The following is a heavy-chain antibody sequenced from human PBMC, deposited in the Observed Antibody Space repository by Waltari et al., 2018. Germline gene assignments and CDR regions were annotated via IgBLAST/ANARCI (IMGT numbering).Heavy chain of an antibody. D-gene: IGHD2-2*01. J-gene: IGHJ6*03. CDR2: INHSGSA. Sequence: QVQLQQWGAGLLKPSETLSLTCAVHGGSFSAYYWCWTRQPPGKGLEWIGEINHSGSANHKPSLKSRVTISVDTSKNQFSLRLTSVTAADTAVYYCARGTRRRATPAYYYYYYMDVWGKGTTVTVSS. CDR3: ARGTRRRATPAYYYYYYMDV. CDR1: GGSFSAYY. V-gene: IGHV4-34*01.